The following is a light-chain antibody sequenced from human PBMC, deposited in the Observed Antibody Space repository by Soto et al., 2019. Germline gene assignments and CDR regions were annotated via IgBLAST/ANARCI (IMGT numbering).Light chain of an antibody. CDR2: EVT. CDR1: SRDIGTSNL. V-gene: IGLV2-14*02. CDR3: TSWTTSTTMI. J-gene: IGLJ2*01. Sequence: QSVLTQPASVSGSPGQSITISCTGTSRDIGTSNLVSWYQQYPGKAPKLMIYEVTNRPSGISNRFSGSKSGNTASLTISGLQAEDEADYYCTSWTTSTTMIFGGGTKVTVL.